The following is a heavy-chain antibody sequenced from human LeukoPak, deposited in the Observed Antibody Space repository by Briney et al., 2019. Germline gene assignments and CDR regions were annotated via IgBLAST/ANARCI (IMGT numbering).Heavy chain of an antibody. CDR1: KFTFSNYA. J-gene: IGHJ6*02. D-gene: IGHD1-1*01. CDR3: ARHRAQLVLDYYYGMDV. CDR2: ISYDGSNK. Sequence: GGSLRLSCAASKFTFSNYAMHWVRQAPGKGLEWVAVISYDGSNKYYADSVKGRFTISRDNSKNTLYLQMNSLRAEDTAVFYCARHRAQLVLDYYYGMDVWGQETTVTVSS. V-gene: IGHV3-30-3*01.